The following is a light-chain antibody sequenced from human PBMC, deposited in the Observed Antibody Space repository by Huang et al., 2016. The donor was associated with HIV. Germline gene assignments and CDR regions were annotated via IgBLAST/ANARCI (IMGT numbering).Light chain of an antibody. CDR3: LQYYSVPQT. V-gene: IGKV4-1*01. CDR2: WAT. CDR1: QTVLYSHNKKNY. J-gene: IGKJ1*01. Sequence: DIVMTQSPDSLAVSPGERATINCKSSQTVLYSHNKKNYLDWFHQKPGRPPKLLIYWATTRESGVPDRFSGSGSGTYFTPTINTLQAEDVAVYFCLQYYSVPQTFGHGTKVEIK.